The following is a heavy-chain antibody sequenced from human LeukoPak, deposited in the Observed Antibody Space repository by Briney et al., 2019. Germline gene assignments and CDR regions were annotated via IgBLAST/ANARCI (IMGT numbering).Heavy chain of an antibody. J-gene: IGHJ4*02. CDR1: GFTFSSYW. CDR2: IKSDETST. D-gene: IGHD1-1*01. V-gene: IGHV3-74*01. CDR3: ARATGATYNFDY. Sequence: GGALRLSCAASGFTFSSYWMHWVRQAPGKGLEWVSRIKSDETSTTYADSVKGRFTISRDNAKNTLYLQMNSLRAEDAAVYYCARATGATYNFDYWGQGTPVTVFS.